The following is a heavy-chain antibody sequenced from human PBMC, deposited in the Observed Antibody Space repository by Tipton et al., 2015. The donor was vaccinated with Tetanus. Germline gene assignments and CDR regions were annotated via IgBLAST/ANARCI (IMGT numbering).Heavy chain of an antibody. CDR1: GFTFSAYW. CDR2: IKHDGSEN. D-gene: IGHD6-19*01. CDR3: ARSVAGSFDY. V-gene: IGHV3-7*01. Sequence: GSLRLSCAASGFTFSAYWMTWVRQAPGKGLEWVANIKHDGSENYYVDSVKGRFTISRDNAKNSLYLQMNSLRAEDTAVYYCARSVAGSFDYWGQGKLVTVSS. J-gene: IGHJ4*02.